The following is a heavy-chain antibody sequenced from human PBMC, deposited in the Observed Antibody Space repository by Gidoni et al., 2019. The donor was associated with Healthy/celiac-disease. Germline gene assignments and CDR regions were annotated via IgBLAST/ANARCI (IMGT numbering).Heavy chain of an antibody. CDR3: ARISLDYGDYVDY. CDR1: GFTFSSYW. Sequence: EVQLVESGGGLVQPGGSLRLSCAASGFTFSSYWISWVRQAPGKGLEWVANIKQDGSEKYYVDSVKGRFTISRDNAKNSLYLQMNSLRAEDTAVYYCARISLDYGDYVDYWGQGTLVTVSS. D-gene: IGHD4-17*01. CDR2: IKQDGSEK. V-gene: IGHV3-7*03. J-gene: IGHJ4*02.